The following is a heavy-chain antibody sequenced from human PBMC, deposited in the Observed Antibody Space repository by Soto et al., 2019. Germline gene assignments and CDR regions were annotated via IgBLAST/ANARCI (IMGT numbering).Heavy chain of an antibody. V-gene: IGHV1-69*01. CDR3: ARVGSCLRSSCLYYGMDV. CDR2: VIPIFGTP. J-gene: IGHJ6*02. CDR1: GGDFKNCI. Sequence: VQLVQSGAEVRKPGSSVKVSCKASGGDFKNCIIAWVRQAPGHGLEWMGGVIPIFGTPNFVQKFQDRVPITADEATSTPYLELRTLRSEDTAVYYCARVGSCLRSSCLYYGMDVWGQGTTLIVSS. D-gene: IGHD2-2*01.